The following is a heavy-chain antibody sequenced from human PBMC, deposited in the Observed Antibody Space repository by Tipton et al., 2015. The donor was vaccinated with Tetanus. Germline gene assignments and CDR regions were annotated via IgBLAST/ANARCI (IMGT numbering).Heavy chain of an antibody. CDR2: INPNSGDT. Sequence: QLVQSGAEVKRPGASVKVSCKASGHTFTGYYMHWVRQAPGQGLEWMGRINPNSGDTNYVQKFQGRVTLTLDTSITTAYMELHRLTSDDTAVYYCVRDLQSFYHGDFWGQGTLVTVSS. D-gene: IGHD1-26*01. V-gene: IGHV1-2*06. CDR1: GHTFTGYY. CDR3: VRDLQSFYHGDF. J-gene: IGHJ4*02.